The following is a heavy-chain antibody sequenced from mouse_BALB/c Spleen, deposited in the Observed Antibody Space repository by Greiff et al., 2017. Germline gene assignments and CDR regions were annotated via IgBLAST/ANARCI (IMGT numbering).Heavy chain of an antibody. J-gene: IGHJ3*01. CDR2: IYPGDGDT. Sequence: VQLVESGAELVRPGSSVKISCKASGYAFSSYWMNWVKQRPGQGLEWIGQIYPGDGDTNYNGKFKGKATLTADKSSSTAYMQLSSLTSEDSAVYFCARGGDGYDAWFAYWGQGTLVTVSA. D-gene: IGHD2-2*01. CDR1: GYAFSSYW. CDR3: ARGGDGYDAWFAY. V-gene: IGHV1-80*01.